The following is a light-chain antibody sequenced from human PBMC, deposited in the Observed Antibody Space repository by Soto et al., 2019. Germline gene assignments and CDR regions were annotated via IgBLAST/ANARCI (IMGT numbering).Light chain of an antibody. V-gene: IGKV3-20*01. CDR1: QSVSSSF. J-gene: IGKJ1*01. CDR3: QQYGRPPKT. CDR2: GAS. Sequence: IVLTQSPGTLSLSPGERATLSCRASQSVSSSFLAWYQQRPGQAPRLLIYGASSRATGIPDRFSGSESGTDFTLSISRLEPDDFAVYFCQQYGRPPKTFGLGTKVDIK.